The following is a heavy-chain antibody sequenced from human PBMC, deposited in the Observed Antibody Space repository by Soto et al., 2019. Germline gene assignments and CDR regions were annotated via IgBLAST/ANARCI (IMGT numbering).Heavy chain of an antibody. CDR1: GFTFSSYA. Sequence: GGSLRLSCAASGFTFSSYAMSWVRQAPGKGLEWVSAISGSGGSTYYADSVKGRFTISRDNSKNTLYLQMNSLRAEDTVVYYCAKSGLHIVVVVAARPEDYFDYWGQGTLVTVSS. J-gene: IGHJ4*02. V-gene: IGHV3-23*01. CDR3: AKSGLHIVVVVAARPEDYFDY. CDR2: ISGSGGST. D-gene: IGHD2-15*01.